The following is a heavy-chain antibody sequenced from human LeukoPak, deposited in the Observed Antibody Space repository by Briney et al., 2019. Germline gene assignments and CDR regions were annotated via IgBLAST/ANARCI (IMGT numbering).Heavy chain of an antibody. CDR2: ISYDGSNK. D-gene: IGHD5-12*01. J-gene: IGHJ4*02. V-gene: IGHV3-30*18. Sequence: GGSLKLSCAASGFTFSSYGMHWVRQAPGKGLEWVAVISYDGSNKYYADSVKGRFTISRDNSKNTLYLQMNSLRAEDTAVYYCAKGYSGYDSAFDYWGQGTLVTVSS. CDR3: AKGYSGYDSAFDY. CDR1: GFTFSSYG.